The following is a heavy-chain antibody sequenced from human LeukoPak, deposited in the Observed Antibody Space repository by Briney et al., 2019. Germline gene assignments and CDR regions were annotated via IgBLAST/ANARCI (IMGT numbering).Heavy chain of an antibody. D-gene: IGHD3-16*02. CDR3: ARVLITFGGVIANGAFDI. CDR2: IWYDASDR. V-gene: IGHV3-33*01. Sequence: GGSLRLSCAASGFTFSSFGMHWVRQAPGKGLEWVAVIWYDASDRYYADSVKGRFTISRDNSKNTLYLQMNSLRAEDTAVYYCARVLITFGGVIANGAFDIWGQGTMATVSS. J-gene: IGHJ3*02. CDR1: GFTFSSFG.